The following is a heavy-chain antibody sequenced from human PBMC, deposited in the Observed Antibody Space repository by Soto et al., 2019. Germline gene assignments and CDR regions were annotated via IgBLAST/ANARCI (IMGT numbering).Heavy chain of an antibody. D-gene: IGHD2-8*01. Sequence: EVHLLESGGGLVRPGGSLRLSCAASGFTFYNYAMNWVRQAPGKGLEWVSPISGGGDGTYYADSVKGRFTISRDNSRNTVYLQMNSLRAEDTAVYYCAKKGLCSLATYCTTGDCHYAFEVWGQGTLFTVSS. J-gene: IGHJ3*01. CDR3: AKKGLCSLATYCTTGDCHYAFEV. CDR1: GFTFYNYA. V-gene: IGHV3-23*01. CDR2: ISGGGDGT.